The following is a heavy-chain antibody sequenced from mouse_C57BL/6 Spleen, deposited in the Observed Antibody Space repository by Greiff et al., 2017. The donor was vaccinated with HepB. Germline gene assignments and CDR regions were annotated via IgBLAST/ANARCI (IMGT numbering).Heavy chain of an antibody. V-gene: IGHV5-4*03. CDR1: GFTFSSYA. Sequence: EVKLVESGGGLVKPGGSLKLSCAASGFTFSSYAMSWVRQTPEKRLEWVATISDGGSYTYYPDNVKGRFTISRDNAKNNLYLQMSHLKSEDTAMYYCARIVGRTYWGQGTLVTVSA. J-gene: IGHJ3*01. CDR3: ARIVGRTY. CDR2: ISDGGSYT.